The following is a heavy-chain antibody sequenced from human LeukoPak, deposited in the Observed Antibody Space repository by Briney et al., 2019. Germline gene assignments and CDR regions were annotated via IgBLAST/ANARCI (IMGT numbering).Heavy chain of an antibody. J-gene: IGHJ3*02. CDR1: GGSISSYY. CDR2: IYYSGST. Sequence: PSETLSLTCTVSGGSISSYYWSWIRQPPGKGLEWIGYIYYSGSTNYNPSLKSRVTISVDTSKNQFSLKLSSVTAADTAVYYCARGKVTTSAFDIWGPGTMVTVSS. D-gene: IGHD4-17*01. V-gene: IGHV4-59*01. CDR3: ARGKVTTSAFDI.